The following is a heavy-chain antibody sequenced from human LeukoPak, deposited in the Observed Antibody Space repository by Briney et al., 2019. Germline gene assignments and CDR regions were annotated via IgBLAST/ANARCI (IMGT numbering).Heavy chain of an antibody. V-gene: IGHV3-23*01. CDR3: AKDHPRITIFGVVIAPDV. J-gene: IGHJ6*02. CDR1: GFTFSSYA. Sequence: GGSLRLSCAASGFTFSSYAMSWVRQAPGKGQEWVSAISGSGGSTYYADSVKGRFTISRDNSKNTLYLQMNSLRAEDTAVYYCAKDHPRITIFGVVIAPDVWGQGTTVTVSS. D-gene: IGHD3-3*01. CDR2: ISGSGGST.